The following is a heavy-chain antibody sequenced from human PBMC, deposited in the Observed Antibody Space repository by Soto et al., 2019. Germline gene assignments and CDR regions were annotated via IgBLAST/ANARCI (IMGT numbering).Heavy chain of an antibody. CDR1: GFTFSSYA. Sequence: GGSLRLSCAASGFTFSSYAMHWVRQAPGKGLEWVAVISYDGTNKYYAGSVKGRFTISRDNSKNTLYLQMNSLRAEDTAVYYCARAYDYVWGSPTTWDYWGQGTLVTVSS. CDR2: ISYDGTNK. D-gene: IGHD3-16*01. V-gene: IGHV3-30-3*01. CDR3: ARAYDYVWGSPTTWDY. J-gene: IGHJ4*02.